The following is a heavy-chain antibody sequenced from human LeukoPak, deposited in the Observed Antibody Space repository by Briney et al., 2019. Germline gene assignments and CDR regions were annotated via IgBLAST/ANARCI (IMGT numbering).Heavy chain of an antibody. CDR2: VSGSGGST. CDR3: AKEGDDDYVDY. V-gene: IGHV3-23*01. Sequence: GGALRLSCAASGFTFRSYAMSWVRQAPGKGLEWVSAVSGSGGSTYYADSVKGRFTISRDNSKNTLYLQMNSLRAEDTAVYYCAKEGDDDYVDYWGQGTLVTVSS. D-gene: IGHD3-16*01. J-gene: IGHJ4*02. CDR1: GFTFRSYA.